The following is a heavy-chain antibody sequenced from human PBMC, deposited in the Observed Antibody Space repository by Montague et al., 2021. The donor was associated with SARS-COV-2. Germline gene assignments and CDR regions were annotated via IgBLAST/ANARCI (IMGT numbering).Heavy chain of an antibody. CDR3: ARVGRGSSWYEVAFDI. V-gene: IGHV4-59*01. CDR2: IYNSGST. J-gene: IGHJ3*02. D-gene: IGHD6-13*01. Sequence: SETLSLTCTVSGGSISRYSWTWIRQPPGKGLEWIGYIYNSGSTNYNPSLTSRVTISVDTPKNQFSRKLSSVAAADTAVYYCARVGRGSSWYEVAFDIWGQGTMDTVSS. CDR1: GGSISRYS.